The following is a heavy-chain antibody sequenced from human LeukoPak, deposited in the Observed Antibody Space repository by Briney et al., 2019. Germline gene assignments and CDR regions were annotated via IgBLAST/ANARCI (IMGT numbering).Heavy chain of an antibody. V-gene: IGHV3-23*01. D-gene: IGHD3/OR15-3a*01. Sequence: GGSLRLSCAVSGFTFTNFGMSWVRQAPGKGLEWVSSITGGAGSTYYADSVKGRFTISRDNSKNTLYLQMDSLRADDTAVYYCGTLRRGPYWGQRTLVTVSS. CDR1: GFTFTNFG. J-gene: IGHJ4*02. CDR2: ITGGAGST. CDR3: GTLRRGPY.